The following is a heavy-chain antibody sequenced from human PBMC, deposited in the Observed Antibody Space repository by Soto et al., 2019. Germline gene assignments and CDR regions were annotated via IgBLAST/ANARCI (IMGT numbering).Heavy chain of an antibody. Sequence: QVQLVESGGGVVQPGRSLRLSCAASGFTFSSYGMHWVRQAPGKGLEWVAVISYDGSNKYYADSVKGRFTISRDNSKNTLYLQMNSLRVEDTAVYYCAKDGTTTDFDYWGQGTLVTVSS. CDR2: ISYDGSNK. V-gene: IGHV3-30*18. D-gene: IGHD4-17*01. CDR3: AKDGTTTDFDY. J-gene: IGHJ4*02. CDR1: GFTFSSYG.